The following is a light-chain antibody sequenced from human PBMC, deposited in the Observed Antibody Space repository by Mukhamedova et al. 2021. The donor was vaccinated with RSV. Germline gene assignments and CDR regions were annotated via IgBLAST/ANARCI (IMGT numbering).Light chain of an antibody. V-gene: IGKV3-20*01. J-gene: IGKJ1*01. CDR3: QQYGSSTPT. CDR2: GAS. Sequence: GERATLSCRASQSVSSSYLAWYQQKPGQAPRLLIYGASSRATGIPDRFSGSGSGTDFTLTISRLEPEDFAVYYCQQYGSSTPTFG. CDR1: QSVSSSY.